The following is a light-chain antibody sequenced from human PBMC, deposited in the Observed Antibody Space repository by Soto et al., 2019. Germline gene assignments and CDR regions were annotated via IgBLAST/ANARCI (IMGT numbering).Light chain of an antibody. CDR3: QQYNSYPT. CDR1: QSISSW. J-gene: IGKJ1*01. Sequence: DIQMTQSHSTLSASVGDRVTITCRASQSISSWLAWYQQKPGKAPKLLIYKASSLESGVPSRFSGSGSGTEFTLSISSLQPDDFATYYCQQYNSYPTFGQGTKVEIK. V-gene: IGKV1-5*03. CDR2: KAS.